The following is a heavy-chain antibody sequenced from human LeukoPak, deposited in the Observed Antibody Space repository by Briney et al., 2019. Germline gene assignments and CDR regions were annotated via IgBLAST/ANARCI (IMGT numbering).Heavy chain of an antibody. V-gene: IGHV1-18*01. J-gene: IGHJ4*02. Sequence: ASVKVSCKASAYTFTSYGISWVRQAPGQGLEWMGWISAYNGNTNYAQKLQGRVTMTTDTSTSTAYMELRSLRSDDTAVYYCARDGSVVPAAIELDYWGQGTLVTVSS. CDR2: ISAYNGNT. CDR3: ARDGSVVPAAIELDY. CDR1: AYTFTSYG. D-gene: IGHD2-2*01.